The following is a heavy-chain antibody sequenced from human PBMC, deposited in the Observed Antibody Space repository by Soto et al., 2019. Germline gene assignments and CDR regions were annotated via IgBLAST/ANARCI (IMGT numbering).Heavy chain of an antibody. J-gene: IGHJ4*02. Sequence: GGSLRLSCAASGFAFSSYGIHWVRQAPGRGLEWVAGISYDGSNEHYTDSVKGRFTISRDNSKNTLYLQMNSLRAEDTAVYYCAKDTYFYDTSGYYIFDYWGQRTLVTVSS. CDR3: AKDTYFYDTSGYYIFDY. V-gene: IGHV3-30*18. CDR1: GFAFSSYG. CDR2: ISYDGSNE. D-gene: IGHD3-22*01.